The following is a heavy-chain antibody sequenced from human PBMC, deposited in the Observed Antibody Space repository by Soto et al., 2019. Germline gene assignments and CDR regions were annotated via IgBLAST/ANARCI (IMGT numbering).Heavy chain of an antibody. CDR2: ISAYNGNT. CDR1: GYTFTNYG. J-gene: IGHJ4*02. D-gene: IGHD3-16*01. Sequence: QVQLVQSGAEVKKPGASVKVSCKASGYTFTNYGISWVRQAPGQGLEWMGWISAYNGNTNYAQKLQGRXTXTXXTSTTTAYMELRSLTSDDTAVYYCARDLRSHYFDYWGQGTLVTVSS. CDR3: ARDLRSHYFDY. V-gene: IGHV1-18*01.